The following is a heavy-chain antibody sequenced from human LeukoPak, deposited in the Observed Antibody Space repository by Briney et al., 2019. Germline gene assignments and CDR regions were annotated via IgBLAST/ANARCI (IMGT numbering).Heavy chain of an antibody. CDR2: IIPIFGTA. J-gene: IGHJ6*02. Sequence: GASVKVSCKASGGTFSSYAISWVRQAPGQGLEWMGGIIPIFGTANDAQKFHGRVTITADESTSTAYMELSSLRSEDTAVYYCAGLQGPYYYYGMDVWGQGTTVTVSS. V-gene: IGHV1-69*13. CDR3: AGLQGPYYYYGMDV. CDR1: GGTFSSYA.